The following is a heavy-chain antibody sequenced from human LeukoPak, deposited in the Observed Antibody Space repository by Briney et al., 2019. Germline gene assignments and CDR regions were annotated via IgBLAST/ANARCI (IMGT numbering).Heavy chain of an antibody. CDR1: GGSFSGYY. J-gene: IGHJ5*02. CDR3: ATQDRYGSINWFDP. Sequence: PSETLSLTCAVYGGSFSGYYWSWIRQPPGKGLEWIGEINHSGSTNYNPSLKSRVTISVDTSKNQFPLKLITVTAADTAVYYCATQDRYGSINWFDPWGQGTLVTVSS. V-gene: IGHV4-34*01. D-gene: IGHD6-13*01. CDR2: INHSGST.